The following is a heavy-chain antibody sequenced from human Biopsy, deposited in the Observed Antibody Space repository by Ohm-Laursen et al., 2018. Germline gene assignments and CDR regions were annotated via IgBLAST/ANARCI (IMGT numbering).Heavy chain of an antibody. CDR2: MNPNSGNT. V-gene: IGHV1-8*01. Sequence: GPSAWLSSKPSGYTLTNYNVNWGRQATGQGLEWMGGMNPNSGNTGYAQKFQGRVTMTRNTSISTAYMELSSLTSVDTAVYYCARDFNYDGGGSFNFDYWGQGTLVTVSS. CDR1: GYTLTNYN. D-gene: IGHD3-22*01. CDR3: ARDFNYDGGGSFNFDY. J-gene: IGHJ4*02.